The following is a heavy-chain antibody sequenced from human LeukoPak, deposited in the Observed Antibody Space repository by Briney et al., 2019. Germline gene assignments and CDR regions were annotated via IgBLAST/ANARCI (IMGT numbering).Heavy chain of an antibody. CDR3: ARVSWPYCGGDCYPGLWD. CDR2: IYYSGST. CDR1: GGSICGSSYY. Sequence: SETLSLTCTVSGGSICGSSYYWGWIRPPPGKGLEWIGSIYYSGSTYYNPSLKSRVTISVDTSKNQFSLKLSSVTAADTAVYYCARVSWPYCGGDCYPGLWDWGQGTLVTVSS. V-gene: IGHV4-39*01. D-gene: IGHD2-21*01. J-gene: IGHJ4*02.